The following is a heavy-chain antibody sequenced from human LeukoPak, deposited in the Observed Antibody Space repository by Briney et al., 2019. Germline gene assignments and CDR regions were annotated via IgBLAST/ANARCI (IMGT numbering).Heavy chain of an antibody. J-gene: IGHJ4*02. Sequence: GGSLRLSCAASGFTFSSYSMNWVRQAPGKGLEWVSSISSSSSYIYYADSVKGRFTISRDNAKNSLYLQMNSLRAEDTAVYYCAGGGATTSQFDYWGQGTLVTVSS. V-gene: IGHV3-21*01. CDR3: AGGGATTSQFDY. CDR1: GFTFSSYS. CDR2: ISSSSSYI. D-gene: IGHD1-26*01.